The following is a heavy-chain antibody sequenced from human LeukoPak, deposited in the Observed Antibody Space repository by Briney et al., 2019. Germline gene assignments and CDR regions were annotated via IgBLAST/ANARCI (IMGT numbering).Heavy chain of an antibody. CDR3: ARDMTIFGVDYYYYMDV. CDR1: GFTFSSYW. Sequence: GSLRLSCAASGFTFSSYWMSWVRQAPGKGLEWLANIKQDGSEKYNVDSVKGRFTISRDNAKNSLYLQMNSLRAEDTAVYYCARDMTIFGVDYYYYMDVWGKGTTVTVSS. V-gene: IGHV3-7*01. J-gene: IGHJ6*03. D-gene: IGHD3-3*01. CDR2: IKQDGSEK.